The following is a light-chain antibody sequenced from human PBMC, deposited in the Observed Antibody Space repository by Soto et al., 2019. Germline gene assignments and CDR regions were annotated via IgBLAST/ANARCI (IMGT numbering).Light chain of an antibody. J-gene: IGLJ1*01. V-gene: IGLV2-14*03. CDR3: SSYTSIITYV. CDR1: SSDVGYFNH. CDR2: DVS. Sequence: QSVLTQPASVSGSPGQSITITCTGTSSDVGYFNHVSWYQQHPGQAPKLMIYDVSDRPSGVSNRFSGSKSANTASLTISGLQAEDEADYYCSSYTSIITYVFGTGTKVTV.